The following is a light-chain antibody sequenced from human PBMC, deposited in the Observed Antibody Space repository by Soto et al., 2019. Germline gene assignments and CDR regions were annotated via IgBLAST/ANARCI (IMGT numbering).Light chain of an antibody. CDR2: GAS. CDR3: QQYNNWPLT. CDR1: QSVSSN. V-gene: IGKV3D-15*01. Sequence: ESVLTQSPGTLSLSPWERATLSCRASQSVSSNYLAWYQQKPGQAPRLLIYGASTRATGIPDRFSGSGSGTEFTLSINSLQSEDFAIYYCQQYNNWPLTFGGGTKVDIK. J-gene: IGKJ4*01.